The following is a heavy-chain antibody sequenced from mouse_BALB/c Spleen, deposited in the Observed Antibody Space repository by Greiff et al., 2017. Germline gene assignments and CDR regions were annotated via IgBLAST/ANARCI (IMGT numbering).Heavy chain of an antibody. Sequence: EVQLVESGGGLVKPGGSLKLSCAASGFTFSDYYMYWVRQTPEKRLEWVATISDGGSYTYYPDRVKGRFTISRDNAKNNLYLQMSSLTSEDTAMYYGARAYYGNYGWFAYWGQGTLVTVAA. CDR3: ARAYYGNYGWFAY. D-gene: IGHD2-10*01. J-gene: IGHJ3*01. V-gene: IGHV5-4*02. CDR2: ISDGGSYT. CDR1: GFTFSDYY.